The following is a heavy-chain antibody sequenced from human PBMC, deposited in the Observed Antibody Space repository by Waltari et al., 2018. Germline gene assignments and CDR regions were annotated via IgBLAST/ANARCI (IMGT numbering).Heavy chain of an antibody. D-gene: IGHD6-19*01. V-gene: IGHV4-38-2*01. CDR2: IHHSGST. CDR1: GYSISSGYY. Sequence: QVQLQESGPGLVKPSETLSLTCAVSGYSISSGYYWGWIRQPPGKGLEWIGSIHHSGSTYYNPSLKSRVTISVDTSKNQFSLKLSSVTAADTAVYYCARCLAGGPARYGSGVDYWVQGTLVTVSS. CDR3: ARCLAGGPARYGSGVDY. J-gene: IGHJ4*02.